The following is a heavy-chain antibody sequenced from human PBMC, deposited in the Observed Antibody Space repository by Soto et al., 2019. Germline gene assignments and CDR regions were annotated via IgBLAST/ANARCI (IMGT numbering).Heavy chain of an antibody. CDR3: ARTTAVPNTLRSRYFFDY. D-gene: IGHD4-17*01. V-gene: IGHV4-61*01. Sequence: LSLTCSVSGGSVSNKTYYWSWIRQPPGKRLEWIGYVYYSGTTNYNPSLKSRVTISVDLPKNQFSLRLSSVTTADTALYYCARTTAVPNTLRSRYFFDYWGQGTLVTVSS. J-gene: IGHJ4*02. CDR1: GGSVSNKTYY. CDR2: VYYSGTT.